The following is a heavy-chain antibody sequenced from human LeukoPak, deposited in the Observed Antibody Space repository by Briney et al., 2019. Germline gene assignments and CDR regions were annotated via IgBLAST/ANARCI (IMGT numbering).Heavy chain of an antibody. J-gene: IGHJ5*02. V-gene: IGHV3-23*01. Sequence: GGSLRLSCAASRFTFSSYAMSWVRQAPGKGLEWVSAIRGSGCSTYYADSVKGRFTISRDNSKNPLYLQMNSLRAEDTAVYYCAKYWPAGGEGYCSGGSCYNWFDPWGQGTLVTVSS. D-gene: IGHD2-15*01. CDR1: RFTFSSYA. CDR2: IRGSGCST. CDR3: AKYWPAGGEGYCSGGSCYNWFDP.